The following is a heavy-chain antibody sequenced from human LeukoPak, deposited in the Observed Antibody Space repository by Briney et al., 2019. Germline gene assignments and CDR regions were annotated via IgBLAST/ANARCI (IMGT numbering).Heavy chain of an antibody. CDR1: GYTFTGSY. CDR2: INPNSGGT. D-gene: IGHD2-2*01. Sequence: ASVKVFCNAAGYTFTGSYMHWVLHAPGQGLQWMGRINPNSGGTNYAQKFLGRVTMTRDTSISTAYMELSRLRSDDTAVYYCAREPPPDSGAMFQHWGQGTLVTVSS. CDR3: AREPPPDSGAMFQH. V-gene: IGHV1-2*06. J-gene: IGHJ1*01.